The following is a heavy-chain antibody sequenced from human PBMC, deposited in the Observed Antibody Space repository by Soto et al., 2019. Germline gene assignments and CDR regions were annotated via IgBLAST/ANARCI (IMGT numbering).Heavy chain of an antibody. Sequence: GGSLRLSCAASGLTFSSCAMSWVRQAPGKGLEWVSAISGSGDSTYYADSVKGRFSISRDNSKNTVYLQMNSLGGEDTAVYYCAKDGAIAAADYFFDYWGQGSLVTVSS. D-gene: IGHD6-13*01. V-gene: IGHV3-23*01. J-gene: IGHJ4*02. CDR2: ISGSGDST. CDR1: GLTFSSCA. CDR3: AKDGAIAAADYFFDY.